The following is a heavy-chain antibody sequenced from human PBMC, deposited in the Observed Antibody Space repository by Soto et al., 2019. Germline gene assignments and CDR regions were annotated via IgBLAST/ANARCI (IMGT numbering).Heavy chain of an antibody. D-gene: IGHD5-18*01. V-gene: IGHV1-69*04. CDR3: ARGVQLWFNYYYYYMDV. CDR2: IIPILGIA. Sequence: APGQGLEWMGRIIPILGIANYAQKFQGRVTITADKSTSTAYMELSSLRSEDTAVYYCARGVQLWFNYYYYYMDVWGKGTTVTVSS. J-gene: IGHJ6*03.